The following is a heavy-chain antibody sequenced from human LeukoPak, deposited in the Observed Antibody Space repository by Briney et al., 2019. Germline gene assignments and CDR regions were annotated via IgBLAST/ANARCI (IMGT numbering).Heavy chain of an antibody. CDR1: GGSISSYY. D-gene: IGHD2-2*02. CDR3: ARLLTYQLLYDYYYYGMDV. Sequence: PSETLSLTCTVSGGSISSYYWSWIRQPPGKGLEWIGYIYYSGSTNYNPSLKSRVTISVDTSKNQFSLKLSSVTAADTAVYYCARLLTYQLLYDYYYYGMDVWGQGTTVTVSS. V-gene: IGHV4-59*01. J-gene: IGHJ6*02. CDR2: IYYSGST.